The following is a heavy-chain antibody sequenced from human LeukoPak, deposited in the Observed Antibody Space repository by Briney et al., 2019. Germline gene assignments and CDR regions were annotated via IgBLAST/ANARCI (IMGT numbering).Heavy chain of an antibody. Sequence: KPSETLSLTCAVYGGSFSGYYWSWIRQPPGKGLEWIGEINHSGSTNYNPSLKRRVTISVDTSKNQFSLKLSSVTAADTAVYYCARTQEAGYSSGRYDSYYYYYMDVWGKGTTVTISS. CDR3: ARTQEAGYSSGRYDSYYYYYMDV. J-gene: IGHJ6*03. D-gene: IGHD6-19*01. V-gene: IGHV4-34*01. CDR1: GGSFSGYY. CDR2: INHSGST.